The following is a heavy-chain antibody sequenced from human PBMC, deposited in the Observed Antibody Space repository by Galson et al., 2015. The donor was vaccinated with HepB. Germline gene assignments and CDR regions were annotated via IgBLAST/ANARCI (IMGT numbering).Heavy chain of an antibody. CDR3: AKGFEWLLNYYYYGMDV. V-gene: IGHV3-30*18. Sequence: SLRLSCAASGLTFSNYGMHWVRQAPGKGLEWVAVISYDGSKNIYGDSVKGRFTVSRDDSKNTLYLQMNSLRVDDTAVYYCAKGFEWLLNYYYYGMDVWGQGTTVTVSS. D-gene: IGHD3-9*01. CDR1: GLTFSNYG. J-gene: IGHJ6*02. CDR2: ISYDGSKN.